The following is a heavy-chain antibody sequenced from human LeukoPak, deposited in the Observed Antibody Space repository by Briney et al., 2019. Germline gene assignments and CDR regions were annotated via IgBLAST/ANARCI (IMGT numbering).Heavy chain of an antibody. CDR2: ISSSSSTI. CDR3: ARSGYDHYYYYYYMDV. V-gene: IGHV3-48*01. D-gene: IGHD5-12*01. Sequence: GGSVRLSCAASGFTFSSYSMNWVRQAPGKGLEWVSYISSSSSTIYYADSVKGRFTTSRDNAKNSLYLQMNSLRAEDTAVYYCARSGYDHYYYYYYMDVWGKGTTVTVPS. CDR1: GFTFSSYS. J-gene: IGHJ6*03.